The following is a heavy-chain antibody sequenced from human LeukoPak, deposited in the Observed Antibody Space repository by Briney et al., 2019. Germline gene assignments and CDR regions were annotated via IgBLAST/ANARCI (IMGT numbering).Heavy chain of an antibody. D-gene: IGHD3-10*01. V-gene: IGHV3-23*01. CDR1: GFTFSIYA. CDR3: AKVRGITMVRGVDY. CDR2: ISGSGGST. Sequence: GGSLRLSCAASGFTFSIYAMSWVRQAPGKGLEWVSAISGSGGSTYYADSVKGRFTISRDNSKNTLYLQMNSLRAEDTAVYYCAKVRGITMVRGVDYWGQGTLVTVSS. J-gene: IGHJ4*02.